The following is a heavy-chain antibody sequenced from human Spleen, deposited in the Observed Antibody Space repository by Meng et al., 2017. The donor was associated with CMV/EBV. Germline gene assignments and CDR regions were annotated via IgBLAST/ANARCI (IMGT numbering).Heavy chain of an antibody. Sequence: ETLSLTCAASGFAFDDYGMSWVRQAPGKGLEWVSGINWNGGNIGYADSVKGRFTISRDNAKNSLYLQMNSLRAEDTALYYCARGLLPAAHYYYSAMDVWGQGTTVTVSS. CDR3: ARGLLPAAHYYYSAMDV. V-gene: IGHV3-20*04. CDR2: INWNGGNI. D-gene: IGHD2-2*01. J-gene: IGHJ6*02. CDR1: GFAFDDYG.